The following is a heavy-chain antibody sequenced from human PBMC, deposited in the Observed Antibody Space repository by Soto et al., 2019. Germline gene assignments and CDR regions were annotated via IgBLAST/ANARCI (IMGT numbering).Heavy chain of an antibody. Sequence: GGSLRLSCAAPGFNFIIHGLHWGGQAPGKGLGWVAVLSPNGKNQDYADSVNGRFTISSDTFTSTLFLQMTSLTPEDTAVYYCASGGDFYYDTSGYWGPGTLVTVSS. J-gene: IGHJ4*02. V-gene: IGHV3-30*04. CDR2: LSPNGKNQ. CDR1: GFNFIIHG. D-gene: IGHD3-22*01. CDR3: ASGGDFYYDTSGY.